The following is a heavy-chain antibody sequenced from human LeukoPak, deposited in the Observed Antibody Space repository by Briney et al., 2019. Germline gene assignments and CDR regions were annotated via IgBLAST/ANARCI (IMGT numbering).Heavy chain of an antibody. D-gene: IGHD6-19*01. CDR2: ISGSGGNT. J-gene: IGHJ3*02. CDR1: GLTFSSCA. Sequence: PGGSLRLSCAASGLTFSSCAMNWVRQAPGKGLEWVSAISGSGGNTYYADSVKGRFTISRDISKNTLFLQMNSLIAEDTAVYYCAKIQGWFNAAFHIGGQGTMVTVSS. V-gene: IGHV3-23*01. CDR3: AKIQGWFNAAFHI.